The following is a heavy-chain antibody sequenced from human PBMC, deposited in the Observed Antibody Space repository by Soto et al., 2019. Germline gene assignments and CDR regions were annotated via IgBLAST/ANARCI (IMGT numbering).Heavy chain of an antibody. CDR3: ARRPMVYAIVNWFDP. CDR1: GGSFSGYY. V-gene: IGHV4-34*01. D-gene: IGHD2-8*01. CDR2: INHSGST. J-gene: IGHJ5*02. Sequence: PSETLSLTCAVYGGSFSGYYWSWIRQPPGKGLEWIGEINHSGSTNYNPSLKSRVTISVDTSKNQFSLKLSSVTAADTAVYYCARRPMVYAIVNWFDPWGQGTLVTVSS.